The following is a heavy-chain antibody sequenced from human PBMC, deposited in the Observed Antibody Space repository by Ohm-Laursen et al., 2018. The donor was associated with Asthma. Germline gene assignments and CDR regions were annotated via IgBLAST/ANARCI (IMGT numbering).Heavy chain of an antibody. J-gene: IGHJ4*02. CDR2: IYYSGST. CDR3: ARRPSGWYYFDY. CDR1: GGSISSFY. D-gene: IGHD6-19*01. Sequence: PSETLSLTCAVSGGSISSFYWSWIRQPPGKGLEWIGYIYYSGSTNYNPSLKSRVTISLDTSKNQFSLKLSSVTAADTAVYYCARRPSGWYYFDYWGQGILVTVSS. V-gene: IGHV4-59*01.